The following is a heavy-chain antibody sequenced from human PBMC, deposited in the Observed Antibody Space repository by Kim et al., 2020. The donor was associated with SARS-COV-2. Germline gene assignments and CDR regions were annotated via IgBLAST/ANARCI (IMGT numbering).Heavy chain of an antibody. Sequence: GGSLRLSCAASGFTFSSYWMHWVRQAPGKGLVWVSHINSDGSSTSYADSVKGRFTISRDNAKNTLYLQMNSRRAEDTAVYYCARVVAARGWFDPWGQGTLVTVSS. CDR1: GFTFSSYW. V-gene: IGHV3-74*01. J-gene: IGHJ5*02. D-gene: IGHD6-6*01. CDR2: INSDGSST. CDR3: ARVVAARGWFDP.